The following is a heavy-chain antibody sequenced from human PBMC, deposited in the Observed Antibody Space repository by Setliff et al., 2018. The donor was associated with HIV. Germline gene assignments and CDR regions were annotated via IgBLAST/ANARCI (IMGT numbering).Heavy chain of an antibody. D-gene: IGHD5-18*01. CDR3: ARGDPRRGYSYGPEYMDV. J-gene: IGHJ6*03. Sequence: ASVKVSCKASGYNFTTYDINWVRQATGQGLEWMGWMNPNSGNTDYAQKFQGRVTMTRNTSISTVYMEMSGLRSEDTAVYYCARGDPRRGYSYGPEYMDVWGKGTTVTVSS. V-gene: IGHV1-8*02. CDR1: GYNFTTYD. CDR2: MNPNSGNT.